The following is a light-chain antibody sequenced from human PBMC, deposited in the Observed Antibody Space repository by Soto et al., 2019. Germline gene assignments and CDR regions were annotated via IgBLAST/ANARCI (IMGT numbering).Light chain of an antibody. CDR1: SSEDGDYAY. CDR2: EVS. Sequence: QSVLTQPASVSGSPGQSITISCTGTSSEDGDYAYVSWYRQYTGKAPKLMIYEVSNRPSGVSNRFSGSKSGTTASMTISGLQAEDEADYYCSSYTSSSTYVFGAGTKVTVL. V-gene: IGLV2-14*01. J-gene: IGLJ1*01. CDR3: SSYTSSSTYV.